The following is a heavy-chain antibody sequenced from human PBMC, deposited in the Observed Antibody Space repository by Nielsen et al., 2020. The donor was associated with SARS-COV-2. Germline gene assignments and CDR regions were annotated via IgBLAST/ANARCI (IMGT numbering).Heavy chain of an antibody. Sequence: PGKGLEWIGSIYYSGSTYYNPSLKSRVTISVDTSKNQFSLKLSSVTAADTAVYYCARGLVFSYYDILTGYGSGMDVWGQGTTVTVSS. D-gene: IGHD3-9*01. J-gene: IGHJ6*02. CDR3: ARGLVFSYYDILTGYGSGMDV. CDR2: IYYSGST. V-gene: IGHV4-39*07.